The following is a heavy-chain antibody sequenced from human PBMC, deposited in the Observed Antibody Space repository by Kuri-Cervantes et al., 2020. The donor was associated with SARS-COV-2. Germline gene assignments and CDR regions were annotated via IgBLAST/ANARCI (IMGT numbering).Heavy chain of an antibody. D-gene: IGHD2-8*01. V-gene: IGHV4-61*10. Sequence: SETLSLTCTVSGGSISSGSYYWSCIRQPAGKGLEWIGCIYDSGSTNYNPSLKSRVTISVDTYKNQFSLKLSSVTAADTAVYYCAREGLMGPMDYWGQGTLVTVSS. CDR1: GGSISSGSYY. CDR3: AREGLMGPMDY. J-gene: IGHJ4*02. CDR2: IYDSGST.